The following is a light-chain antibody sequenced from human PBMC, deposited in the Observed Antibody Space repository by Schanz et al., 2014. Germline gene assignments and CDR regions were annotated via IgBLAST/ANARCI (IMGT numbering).Light chain of an antibody. CDR1: SSDVGGYNY. Sequence: QSALTQPPSASGSPGQSVTISCTGTSSDVGGYNYVSWYQQNPGRAPKVLIFEVNKRPSGVSNRFSGSKSGNTASLTISGLQPEDEADYYCAAWDDSLNGRVFGGGTKVTVL. CDR3: AAWDDSLNGRV. J-gene: IGLJ3*02. CDR2: EVN. V-gene: IGLV2-8*01.